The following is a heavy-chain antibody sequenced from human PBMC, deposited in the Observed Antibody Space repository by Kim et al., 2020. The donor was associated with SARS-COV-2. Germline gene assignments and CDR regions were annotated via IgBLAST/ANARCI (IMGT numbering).Heavy chain of an antibody. Sequence: YAQKFQGRVTMTRNTSISTAYMELSSLRSEDTAVYYCARRLWFGEYYFDYWGQGTLVTVSS. J-gene: IGHJ4*02. CDR3: ARRLWFGEYYFDY. D-gene: IGHD3-10*01. V-gene: IGHV1-8*01.